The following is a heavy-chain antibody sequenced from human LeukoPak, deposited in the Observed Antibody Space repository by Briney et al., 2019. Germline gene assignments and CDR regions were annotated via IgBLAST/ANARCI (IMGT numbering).Heavy chain of an antibody. Sequence: GGSLRLSCAASGFTFSSYAMSWVRQAPGKGLEWVSAISGSGGSTYYADSVKGRFTTSRDNSKNTLYLQMNSLRAEDTAVYYCAKCDYYDSSGYHNYWGQGTLVTVSS. CDR2: ISGSGGST. CDR3: AKCDYYDSSGYHNY. D-gene: IGHD3-22*01. CDR1: GFTFSSYA. V-gene: IGHV3-23*01. J-gene: IGHJ4*02.